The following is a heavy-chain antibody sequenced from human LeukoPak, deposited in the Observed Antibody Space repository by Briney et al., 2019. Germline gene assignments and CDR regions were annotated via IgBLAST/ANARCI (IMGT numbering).Heavy chain of an antibody. CDR2: ISNIGNHI. CDR1: EFSFNTYT. J-gene: IGHJ6*04. Sequence: GGSLRLSCAASEFSFNTYTMNWVRQAPGKGLEWVASISNIGNHIYYADSVKGRFTISRDNAKSSLYLQMNSLRAEDTAVYYCAELGITMIGGVWGKGPTVTISS. CDR3: AELGITMIGGV. D-gene: IGHD3-10*02. V-gene: IGHV3-21*01.